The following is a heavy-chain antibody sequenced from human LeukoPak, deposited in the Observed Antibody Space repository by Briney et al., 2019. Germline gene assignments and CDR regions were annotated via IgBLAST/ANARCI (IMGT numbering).Heavy chain of an antibody. CDR3: ARQGYDSSGYYPRKNWFDP. D-gene: IGHD3-22*01. CDR2: INHSGST. CDR1: GGSFSGYY. V-gene: IGHV4-34*01. Sequence: SETLSLTCAVYGGSFSGYYWSWIRQPPGKGLEWIGEINHSGSTNYNPSLKSRVTISVDTSKNQFSLKLSSVTAADTAVYYCARQGYDSSGYYPRKNWFDPWGQGTLVTVSS. J-gene: IGHJ5*02.